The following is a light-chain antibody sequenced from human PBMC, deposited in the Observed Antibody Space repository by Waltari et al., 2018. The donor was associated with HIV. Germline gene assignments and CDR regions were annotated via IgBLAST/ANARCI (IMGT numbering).Light chain of an antibody. J-gene: IGLJ2*01. V-gene: IGLV3-21*02. CDR1: NIASKS. CDR3: QVWDSDSDVVV. CDR2: DDI. Sequence: SYVLTQSPSVSVAPGQTARITCGGNNIASKSVHWSQQKAGQAPLLVIYDDIDRPSGIPERFSASNSGNTATLTISGVGAGEEADYFCQVWDSDSDVVVFGGGTKLTVL.